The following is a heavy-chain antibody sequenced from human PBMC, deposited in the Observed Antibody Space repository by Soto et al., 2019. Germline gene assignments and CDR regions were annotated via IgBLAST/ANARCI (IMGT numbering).Heavy chain of an antibody. V-gene: IGHV4-59*01. CDR1: GGSISSYY. Sequence: SETLSLTCTVSGGSISSYYWSWIRQPPGKGLEWIGYIYYSGSTNYNPSLKGRVTISVDTSKNQFSLKLSSVTAADTAVYYCARDKQHLATTRLSSYYYYGMDVWGQGTTVTVSS. CDR2: IYYSGST. CDR3: ARDKQHLATTRLSSYYYYGMDV. D-gene: IGHD6-13*01. J-gene: IGHJ6*02.